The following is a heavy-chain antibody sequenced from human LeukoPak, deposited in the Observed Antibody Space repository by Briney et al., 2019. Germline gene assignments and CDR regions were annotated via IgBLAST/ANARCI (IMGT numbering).Heavy chain of an antibody. CDR2: IRYDGSNK. CDR1: GFTFSSYG. V-gene: IGHV3-30*02. CDR3: AKEQYYYDSSGYDDAFDI. D-gene: IGHD3-22*01. Sequence: GGSLRLSCAASGFTFSSYGVHWVRQAPGKGLEWVAFIRYDGSNKYYADSVKGRFTISRDNSKNTLYLQMNSLRAEDTAVYYCAKEQYYYDSSGYDDAFDIWGQGTMVTVSS. J-gene: IGHJ3*02.